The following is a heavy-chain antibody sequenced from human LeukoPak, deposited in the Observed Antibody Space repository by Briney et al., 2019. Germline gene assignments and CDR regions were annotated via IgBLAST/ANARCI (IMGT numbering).Heavy chain of an antibody. CDR1: GYSFTSYW. Sequence: RGESLKISCKGTGYSFTSYWIAWVRQMPGKGLEWMGSVYPGDSDARYSPSFQGQVTISADKSISTAYLQWSRLKASDTAIYYCARPLSPAATIYYFDYWGQGTLVTVSS. J-gene: IGHJ4*02. CDR3: ARPLSPAATIYYFDY. D-gene: IGHD1-26*01. CDR2: VYPGDSDA. V-gene: IGHV5-51*01.